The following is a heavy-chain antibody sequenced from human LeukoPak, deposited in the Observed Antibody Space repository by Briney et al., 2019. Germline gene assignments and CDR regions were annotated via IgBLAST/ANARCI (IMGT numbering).Heavy chain of an antibody. Sequence: GASVKVSCRPSGYTFTDYYIHWVRQAPGQGLEWMGWINPKSGGTNYAQKFQGRVTMTRDTSVSTGYMELNRLRSDDTAVHYCARGTVLEGLDYWGQGTLVTVSS. J-gene: IGHJ4*02. CDR3: ARGTVLEGLDY. CDR2: INPKSGGT. V-gene: IGHV1-2*02. CDR1: GYTFTDYY. D-gene: IGHD4-17*01.